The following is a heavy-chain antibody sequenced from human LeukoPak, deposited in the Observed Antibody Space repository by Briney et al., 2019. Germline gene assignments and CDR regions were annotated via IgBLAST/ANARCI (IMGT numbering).Heavy chain of an antibody. CDR1: GYTFTSYD. CDR2: ISAYNGNT. Sequence: ASVKVSCKASGYTFTSYDISWVRQAPGQGLEWVGWISAYNGNTNYAQKLQGRVTMTTDTSTSTAYMELRSLRSDDTAVYYCARDRGGNFIVGATPPMYYWGQGTLVTVSS. CDR3: ARDRGGNFIVGATPPMYY. V-gene: IGHV1-18*01. D-gene: IGHD1-26*01. J-gene: IGHJ4*02.